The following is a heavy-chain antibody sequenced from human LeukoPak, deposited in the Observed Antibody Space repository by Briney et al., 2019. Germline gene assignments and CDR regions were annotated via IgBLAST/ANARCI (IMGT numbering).Heavy chain of an antibody. D-gene: IGHD1-1*01. Sequence: VASVTVSCTASGYTFTSYGISWVRQAPGQGLEWMGWISAYNGNTNYAQKLQGRVTMTTDTSTSTAYMELRSLRSDDTAVYYCARAPPTGHFDYWGQGTLVTVSS. CDR3: ARAPPTGHFDY. CDR2: ISAYNGNT. J-gene: IGHJ4*02. V-gene: IGHV1-18*01. CDR1: GYTFTSYG.